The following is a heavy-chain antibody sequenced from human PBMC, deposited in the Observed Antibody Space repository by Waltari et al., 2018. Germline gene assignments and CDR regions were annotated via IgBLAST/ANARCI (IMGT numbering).Heavy chain of an antibody. CDR2: SEYSGRT. CDR3: ARFRGEGDY. CDR1: GGSISSSSYY. J-gene: IGHJ4*02. V-gene: IGHV4-39*07. Sequence: QLQLQESGPGLVKPSETLSLTCTVSGGSISSSSYYWGWIRQPPGKGLEWIGRSEYSGRTNYNRSVKSRVTISVDTSKNQFSLKLSSVNGADTAVYYCARFRGEGDYWGQGTLVTVSS.